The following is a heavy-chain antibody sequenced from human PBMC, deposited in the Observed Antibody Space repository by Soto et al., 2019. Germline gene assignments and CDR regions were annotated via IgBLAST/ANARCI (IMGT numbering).Heavy chain of an antibody. CDR3: ARLERTTGTSESGPVAFDI. D-gene: IGHD1-1*01. CDR1: GYSFTSYW. CDR2: IYPGDSET. V-gene: IGHV5-51*01. J-gene: IGHJ3*02. Sequence: LGESLKISCKGSGYSFTSYWIAWVRQMPGKGLEWMGIIYPGDSETSNSPSFQGKVTIAAAKSISTAYLQWSSLKASDSAMYYCARLERTTGTSESGPVAFDIWAQGTMVTVSS.